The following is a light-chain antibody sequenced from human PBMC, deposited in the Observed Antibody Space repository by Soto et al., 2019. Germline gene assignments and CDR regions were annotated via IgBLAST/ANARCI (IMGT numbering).Light chain of an antibody. V-gene: IGLV2-11*01. CDR3: CSYAGSYTFV. CDR1: NSDVGGYYY. CDR2: DVS. Sequence: QSVLTQPRSVSGSPGQSVTISCTGTNSDVGGYYYVSWYQQHPGKAPKLMIYDVSKRPSGVPDRFSGSKSGNTASLTISGLQAEDEAYYYCCSYAGSYTFVFGGGTKVTVL. J-gene: IGLJ3*02.